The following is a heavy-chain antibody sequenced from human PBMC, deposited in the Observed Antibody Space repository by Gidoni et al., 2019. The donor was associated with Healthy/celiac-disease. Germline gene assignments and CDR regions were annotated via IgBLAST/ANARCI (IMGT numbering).Heavy chain of an antibody. D-gene: IGHD2-15*01. J-gene: IGHJ6*02. Sequence: GAVLWYEGSNKYYADSVKGRFTISRDNSKNTLYLQMNSLRAEDTAVYYCARDLDIVVVVAATPTHYYGMDVWGQGTTVTVSS. CDR2: LWYEGSNK. V-gene: IGHV3-33*01. CDR3: ARDLDIVVVVAATPTHYYGMDV.